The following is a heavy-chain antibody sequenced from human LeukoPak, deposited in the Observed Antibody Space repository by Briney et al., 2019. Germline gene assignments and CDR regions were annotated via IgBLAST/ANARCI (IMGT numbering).Heavy chain of an antibody. CDR1: GGSISSYY. J-gene: IGHJ6*02. Sequence: TETLSLTCTVSGGSISSYYWGWIRQPPGKGLEWIGYIYYSGSTNYNPSRKSRVTISVDTSKNQFSLKLSSVTAADTAVYYCARGAIVGATLGMDVWDQGTTVTGSS. CDR3: ARGAIVGATLGMDV. D-gene: IGHD1-26*01. CDR2: IYYSGST. V-gene: IGHV4-59*01.